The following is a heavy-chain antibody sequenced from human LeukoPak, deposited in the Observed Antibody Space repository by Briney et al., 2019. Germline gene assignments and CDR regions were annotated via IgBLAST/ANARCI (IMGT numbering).Heavy chain of an antibody. Sequence: SQTLSLTCTVSGGSISSGGYYWSWIRQPPGKGLEWIGYMYHSGTTYYNPSLKSRVTISVDRSKNQFSLRLSSVTAADTAVYYCARGSTTASFDYWGQGTLVTVSS. CDR2: MYHSGTT. V-gene: IGHV4-30-2*01. CDR1: GGSISSGGYY. D-gene: IGHD1-1*01. J-gene: IGHJ4*02. CDR3: ARGSTTASFDY.